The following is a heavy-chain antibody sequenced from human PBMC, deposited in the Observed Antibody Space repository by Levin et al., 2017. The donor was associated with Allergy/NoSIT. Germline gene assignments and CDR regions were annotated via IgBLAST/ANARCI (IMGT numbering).Heavy chain of an antibody. D-gene: IGHD6-19*01. J-gene: IGHJ4*02. CDR1: GFTFGDYA. V-gene: IGHV3-49*03. CDR3: TRDWGIAGAEVNY. Sequence: GGSLRLSCTASGFTFGDYAMSWFRQAPGKGLEWVGFIRSKAYGGTTEYAASVKGRFTISRDDSKSIAYLQMNSLKTEDTAVYYCTRDWGIAGAEVNYWGQGTLVTVSS. CDR2: IRSKAYGGTT.